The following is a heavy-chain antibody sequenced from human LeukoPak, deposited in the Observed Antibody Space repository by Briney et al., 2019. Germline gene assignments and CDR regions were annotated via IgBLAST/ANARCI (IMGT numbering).Heavy chain of an antibody. CDR2: FDPEDGET. V-gene: IGHV1-24*01. D-gene: IGHD6-13*01. J-gene: IGHJ4*02. Sequence: ASVKVSCKVSGYTLTELSMHWVRQAPGKGLEWMGGFDPEDGETIYAQKFQGRVTMTEDTSTDTAYMELSSLRSEDTAVYYCATDQGAQQLGSGYFDYWGQGTLVTVSS. CDR1: GYTLTELS. CDR3: ATDQGAQQLGSGYFDY.